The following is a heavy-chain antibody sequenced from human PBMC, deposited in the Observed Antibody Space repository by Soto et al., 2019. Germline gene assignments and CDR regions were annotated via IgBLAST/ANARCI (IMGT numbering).Heavy chain of an antibody. D-gene: IGHD3-10*01. V-gene: IGHV3-30-3*01. Sequence: GGSLRLSCAASGFTFSSYAMHWVRQAPGKGLEWVAVISYDGSNKYYADSVKGRFTISRDNSKNTLYLQMNSLRAEDTAVYYCARDKLRAAMVRGVTDYWGQGT. CDR2: ISYDGSNK. CDR3: ARDKLRAAMVRGVTDY. CDR1: GFTFSSYA. J-gene: IGHJ4*02.